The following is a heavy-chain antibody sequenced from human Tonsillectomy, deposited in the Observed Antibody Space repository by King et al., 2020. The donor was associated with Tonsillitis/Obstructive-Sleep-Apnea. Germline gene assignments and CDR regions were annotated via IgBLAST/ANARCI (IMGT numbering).Heavy chain of an antibody. J-gene: IGHJ4*02. Sequence: QLVESGGGLVQPGGSLRLSCAASGFTFSSYAMSWVRQAPGKGLEWVSAISGSGGSTYYADSVXGRFTIXRDNSKKSLYPQMNSRRAEDTAVYYCAKXIXGATXLDYXGQGXLXTVSS. CDR2: ISGSGGST. V-gene: IGHV3-23*04. CDR3: AKXIXGATXLDY. CDR1: GFTFSSYA. D-gene: IGHD1-26*01.